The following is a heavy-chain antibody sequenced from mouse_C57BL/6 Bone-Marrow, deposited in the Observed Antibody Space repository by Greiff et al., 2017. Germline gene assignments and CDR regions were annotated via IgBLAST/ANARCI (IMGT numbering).Heavy chain of an antibody. CDR2: IDPSDSYT. CDR3: ARGGLDDSYAMDY. Sequence: QVQLQQPGAELVRPGTSVKLSCKASGYTFTSYWMHWVKQRPGQGLEWIGVIDPSDSYTNYNQKFKGKATLTVDTSSSTAYMQLSSLTSEDSAVYYCARGGLDDSYAMDYWGQGTSVTVSS. CDR1: GYTFTSYW. V-gene: IGHV1-59*01. J-gene: IGHJ4*01. D-gene: IGHD2-12*01.